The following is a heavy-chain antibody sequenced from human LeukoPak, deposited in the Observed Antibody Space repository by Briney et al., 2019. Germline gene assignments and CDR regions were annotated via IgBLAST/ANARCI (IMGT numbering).Heavy chain of an antibody. Sequence: PGGSLRLSCAASGFTFSSYGMHWVRQAPGKGLEWVAVIWHDGSNNYYAESVKGRFTISRDNPKNTLYLQMDSLGVEDTAMYYCARDGWGGVAAFDFWGQGTMVTVSS. CDR1: GFTFSSYG. V-gene: IGHV3-33*01. CDR2: IWHDGSNN. D-gene: IGHD3-16*01. CDR3: ARDGWGGVAAFDF. J-gene: IGHJ3*01.